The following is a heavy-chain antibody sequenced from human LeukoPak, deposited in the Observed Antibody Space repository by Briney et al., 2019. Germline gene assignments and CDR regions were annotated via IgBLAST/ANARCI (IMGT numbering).Heavy chain of an antibody. CDR2: IYSSGTT. CDR1: GGSLSPYY. CDR3: ARDPIRITMIVVPRWAFDI. J-gene: IGHJ3*02. V-gene: IGHV4-4*07. Sequence: SETLSLTCTISGGSLSPYYWNWIRQPAGKGLEWIGRIYSSGTTNYNPSLKSRVTISVDTSKNQFSLKLSSVTAADTAVYYCARDPIRITMIVVPRWAFDIWGQGTMVTVSS. D-gene: IGHD3-22*01.